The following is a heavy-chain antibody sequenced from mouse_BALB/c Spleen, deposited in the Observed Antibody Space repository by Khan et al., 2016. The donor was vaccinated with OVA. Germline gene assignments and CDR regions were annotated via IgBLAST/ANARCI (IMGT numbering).Heavy chain of an antibody. V-gene: IGHV2-9*02. CDR2: IWAGGST. D-gene: IGHD2-1*01. Sequence: QVQLKESGPGLVAPSQSLSINCTVSEFTLISYGIHWVRQSPEKGLEWLGIIWAGGSTNYNSALMARLSISKDNSKSQVFLKMNSLQTDDTAMYYGARDDGNYVDAMDYWGQGTSVTVSS. CDR1: EFTLISYG. J-gene: IGHJ4*01. CDR3: ARDDGNYVDAMDY.